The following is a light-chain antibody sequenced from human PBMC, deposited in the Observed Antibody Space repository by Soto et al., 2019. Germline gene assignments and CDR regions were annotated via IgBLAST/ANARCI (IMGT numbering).Light chain of an antibody. V-gene: IGKV3-11*01. CDR3: QQRSNWRIT. CDR1: QSVSSN. Sequence: SQSPATLSVSPGERATLSCRASQSVSSNLAWYQQKPGQAPRLLIYGASTRATGIPARFSGSGSGTDFTLTISSLEPEDFAVYYCQQRSNWRITFGQGTRLEIK. CDR2: GAS. J-gene: IGKJ5*01.